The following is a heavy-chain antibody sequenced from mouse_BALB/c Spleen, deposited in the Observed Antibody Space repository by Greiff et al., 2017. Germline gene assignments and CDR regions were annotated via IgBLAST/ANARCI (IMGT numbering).Heavy chain of an antibody. D-gene: IGHD1-1*01. CDR1: GYAFSSSW. CDR3: ARSGGSSYDAMDY. V-gene: IGHV1-82*01. CDR2: IYPGDGDT. Sequence: QVQLQQSGPELVKPGASVKISCKASGYAFSSSWMNWVKQRPGQGLEWIGRIYPGDGDTNYNGKFKGKATLTADKSSSTAYMQLSSLTSVDSAVYFCARSGGSSYDAMDYWGQGTSVTVSS. J-gene: IGHJ4*01.